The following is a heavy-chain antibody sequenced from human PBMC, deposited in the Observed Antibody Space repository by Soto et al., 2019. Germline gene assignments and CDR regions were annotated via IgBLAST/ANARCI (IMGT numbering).Heavy chain of an antibody. D-gene: IGHD6-19*01. V-gene: IGHV3-30*18. CDR1: RFSFSTYG. CDR3: AKDAEWLVPKYYYGLDV. Sequence: GGSLRLSCAASRFSFSTYGMHWVRQAPGKGLDWVATISYNGNNHYYADSAKGRFTISRDNSKDTLYLQMNSLRAEDTAVYYCAKDAEWLVPKYYYGLDVWGQGTTVTVSS. CDR2: ISYNGNNH. J-gene: IGHJ6*02.